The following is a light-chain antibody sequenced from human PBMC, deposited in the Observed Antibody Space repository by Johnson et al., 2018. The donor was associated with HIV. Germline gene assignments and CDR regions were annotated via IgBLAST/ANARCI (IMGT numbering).Light chain of an antibody. V-gene: IGLV1-51*02. CDR2: ENN. J-gene: IGLJ1*01. CDR1: SSNVGNNY. Sequence: QSVLTQPPSVSAAPGQKVTIYCSGSSSNVGNNYVSWYQQLPGTAPKLLIYENNKRPSGIPDRFSGSKSGTSATLGITGLQTGDEADYYCGTWDTRLSAGHVFGTGTKVTVL. CDR3: GTWDTRLSAGHV.